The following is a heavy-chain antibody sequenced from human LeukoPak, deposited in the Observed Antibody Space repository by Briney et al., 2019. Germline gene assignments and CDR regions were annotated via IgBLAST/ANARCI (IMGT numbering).Heavy chain of an antibody. V-gene: IGHV3-23*01. D-gene: IGHD3-10*01. CDR3: AKGITMVRGPTEANAVY. J-gene: IGHJ4*02. CDR1: GFTFSSYA. CDR2: ISGSGGST. Sequence: GGSLRLSCAASGFTFSSYAMSWVRQAPGKGLEWVSAISGSGGSTYYADSVKGRFTISRDNAKNSLYLQMNSLRAEDTAVYYCAKGITMVRGPTEANAVYWGQGTLVTVSS.